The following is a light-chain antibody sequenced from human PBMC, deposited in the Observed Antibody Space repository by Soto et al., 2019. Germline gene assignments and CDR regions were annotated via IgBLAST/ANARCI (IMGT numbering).Light chain of an antibody. V-gene: IGKV3-15*01. CDR3: QQYDNWQLT. J-gene: IGKJ4*01. CDR1: QRVSSH. Sequence: RVMTQSPVTLSVSPGESATLSCRASQRVSSHVAWYQKKAGRAPRLLIYDTYSRVTGVPARFSGSGSETEFTLTISGLQSEDFAVYYCQQYDNWQLTFGGGTTLQIK. CDR2: DTY.